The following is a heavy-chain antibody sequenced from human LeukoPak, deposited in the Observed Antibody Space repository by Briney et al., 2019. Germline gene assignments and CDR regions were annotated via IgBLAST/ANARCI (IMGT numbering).Heavy chain of an antibody. J-gene: IGHJ4*02. CDR3: ARDLSSTSNWELDY. CDR2: INSNTGGT. CDR1: GYTFIHYF. Sequence: ASVKVSCKASGYTFIHYFIHCVRQAPGQGLEWMGRINSNTGGTEYTQKFQGRVTMTRDTSITTVYMELSSLTSDDSAVYYCARDLSSTSNWELDYWGQGTLVTVSS. D-gene: IGHD7-27*01. V-gene: IGHV1-2*06.